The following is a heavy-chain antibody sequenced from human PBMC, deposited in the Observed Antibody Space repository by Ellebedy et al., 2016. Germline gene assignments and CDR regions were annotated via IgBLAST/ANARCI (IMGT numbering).Heavy chain of an antibody. V-gene: IGHV1-3*01. CDR3: ARDVGAVGVTRAYKYYYGMDV. CDR1: GYTFSSYG. Sequence: ASVKVSXKASGYTFSSYGMHWVRQAPGQRLEWMGWINAGNGKTKYSQKFQGRVIITRDASASTAYMELSSLRSEDTAMYYCARDVGAVGVTRAYKYYYGMDVWGQGTTVTVSS. D-gene: IGHD1-26*01. CDR2: INAGNGKT. J-gene: IGHJ6*02.